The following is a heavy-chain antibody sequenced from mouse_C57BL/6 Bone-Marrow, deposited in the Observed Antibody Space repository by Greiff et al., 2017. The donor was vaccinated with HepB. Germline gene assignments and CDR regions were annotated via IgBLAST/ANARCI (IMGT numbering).Heavy chain of an antibody. CDR1: GYTFTSYW. J-gene: IGHJ2*01. Sequence: QVQLKQSGAELAKPGASVKLSCKASGYTFTSYWMHWVKQRPGQGLEWIGYINPSSGYTKYNQKFKDKATLTADKSSSTAYMQLSSMTYEDSAVYYCAGNWDGYFDDWGQGTTLTVSS. CDR2: INPSSGYT. V-gene: IGHV1-7*01. CDR3: AGNWDGYFDD. D-gene: IGHD4-1*01.